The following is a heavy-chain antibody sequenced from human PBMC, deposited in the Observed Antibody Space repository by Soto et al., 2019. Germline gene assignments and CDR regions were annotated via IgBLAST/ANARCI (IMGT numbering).Heavy chain of an antibody. J-gene: IGHJ6*02. D-gene: IGHD3-3*01. CDR3: ARDLSYYDFWSGYWGGDYYGMDV. V-gene: IGHV4-59*12. Sequence: SETLSLTCTVSGGSIRSYYWSWIRQPPGKGLEGIGYIYYSGSTNYNPSLKSRVTISVDTSKNQFSLKLSSVTAADTAVYYCARDLSYYDFWSGYWGGDYYGMDVWGQGTTVTVSS. CDR2: IYYSGST. CDR1: GGSIRSYY.